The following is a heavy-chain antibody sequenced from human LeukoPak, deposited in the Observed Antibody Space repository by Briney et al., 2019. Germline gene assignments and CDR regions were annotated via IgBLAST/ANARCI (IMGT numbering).Heavy chain of an antibody. CDR2: IYYSGST. Sequence: PSETLSLTCTVSGGSISSYYWSWIRRPPGKGLEWIGYIYYSGSTNYNPSLKSRVTISVDTSKNQFSLKLSSVTAADTAVYYCARGVTMVRGVIIDYWGQGTLVTVSS. J-gene: IGHJ4*02. CDR1: GGSISSYY. D-gene: IGHD3-10*01. V-gene: IGHV4-59*01. CDR3: ARGVTMVRGVIIDY.